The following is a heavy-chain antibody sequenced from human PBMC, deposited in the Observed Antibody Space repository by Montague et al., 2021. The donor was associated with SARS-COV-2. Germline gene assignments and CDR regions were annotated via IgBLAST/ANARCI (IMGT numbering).Heavy chain of an antibody. D-gene: IGHD5-12*01. CDR3: ARRGRKLLPVATTIGGFDI. J-gene: IGHJ3*02. CDR1: GGSISSNNYY. CDR2: IYDRGST. V-gene: IGHV4-39*02. Sequence: SETLSLTCTVSGGSISSNNYYWDRIRQPPGKGLEWIGSIYDRGSTXYNPSLKSRVTISVDTSKNHFSLRLNSVTAADTAVYYCARRGRKLLPVATTIGGFDIWGQGTMVTVSS.